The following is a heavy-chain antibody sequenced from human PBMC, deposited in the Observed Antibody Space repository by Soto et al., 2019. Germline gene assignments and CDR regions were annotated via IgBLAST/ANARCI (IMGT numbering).Heavy chain of an antibody. J-gene: IGHJ6*03. CDR3: GRVVSGYSYGFYYYMDV. CDR2: INHSGST. D-gene: IGHD5-18*01. V-gene: IGHV4-34*01. CDR1: GGSFSGYY. Sequence: QVQLQQWGAGLLKPSETLSLTCAVYGGSFSGYYWNWIRQPPGKGLEWIGEINHSGSTNNNPSLKSRVTISVDTSKNQVSLMLTSVTAADTAVYYCGRVVSGYSYGFYYYMDVWGKGNTVTVSS.